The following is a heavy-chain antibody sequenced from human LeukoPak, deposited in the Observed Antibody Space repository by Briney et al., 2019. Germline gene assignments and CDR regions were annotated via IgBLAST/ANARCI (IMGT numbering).Heavy chain of an antibody. CDR2: MNPNSGKT. D-gene: IGHD6-13*01. CDR1: GYTFTSYD. CDR3: ARGMIAAAGTGVDY. V-gene: IGHV1-8*01. J-gene: IGHJ4*02. Sequence: GASVRVSCKASGYTFTSYDINWVRQATGQGLEWMGWMNPNSGKTRSAQKLQGRDTMTRNTSISTAYIELSILRSENTAVYYCARGMIAAAGTGVDYWGQGTLDTVSS.